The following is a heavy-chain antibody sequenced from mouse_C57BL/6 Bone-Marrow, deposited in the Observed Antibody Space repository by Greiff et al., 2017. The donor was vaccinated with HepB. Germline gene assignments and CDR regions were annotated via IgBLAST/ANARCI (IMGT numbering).Heavy chain of an antibody. CDR2: IDPSDSYT. Sequence: VQLQQPGAELVRPGTSVQLSCKASGYTFTSYWMHWVTQRPGQGLEWIGVIDPSDSYTTYNQKFKGKAKLTVDTSSSTAYMQLSSLTSEDSAVYDCARHYGSSYVDFDVWGTGTTVTVSS. CDR1: GYTFTSYW. V-gene: IGHV1-59*01. J-gene: IGHJ1*03. D-gene: IGHD1-1*01. CDR3: ARHYGSSYVDFDV.